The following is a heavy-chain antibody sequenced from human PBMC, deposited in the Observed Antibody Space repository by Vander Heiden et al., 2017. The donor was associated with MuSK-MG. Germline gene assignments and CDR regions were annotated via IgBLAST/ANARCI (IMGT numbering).Heavy chain of an antibody. J-gene: IGHJ4*02. D-gene: IGHD3-3*01. CDR3: ARDSDDSYDKIDH. CDR2: IKQDGSAK. Sequence: EVHLVESGGGLVQPGGSLTLSCAASGFTLSTYWMSWVRQAPGKGLEWVANIKQDGSAKYYVDSVKGRFTISRDNAKNSLYLQMNSLRAEDTAVYYCARDSDDSYDKIDHWGQGTLVTVSS. V-gene: IGHV3-7*03. CDR1: GFTLSTYW.